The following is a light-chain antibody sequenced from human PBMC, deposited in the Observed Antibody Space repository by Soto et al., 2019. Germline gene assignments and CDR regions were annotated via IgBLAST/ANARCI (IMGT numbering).Light chain of an antibody. J-gene: IGLJ1*01. CDR3: SSYTTISTYV. Sequence: QSALTQPASVSGSTGQSITISCTGPSSDVGGYNYVSWYQQHTGKAPKLMIYDVRNRPSGVSNLFSGSMSVNTASLTISGLQAEDEFDYYCSSYTTISTYVFGTGTKLTVL. CDR1: SSDVGGYNY. V-gene: IGLV2-14*01. CDR2: DVR.